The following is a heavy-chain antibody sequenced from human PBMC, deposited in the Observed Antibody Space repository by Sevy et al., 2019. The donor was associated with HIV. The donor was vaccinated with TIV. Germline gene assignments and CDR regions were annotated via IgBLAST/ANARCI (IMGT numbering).Heavy chain of an antibody. V-gene: IGHV3-30*02. Sequence: GGSLRLSCAASGFTFSNYGMHWVRQAPGKGLEWVAFIRYDGSSKYYADSLKGRFTISRDNSKNTLFLQMNSLRADDTAVYYCAKSSLTMVQGMGDYWGQGTLVTVSS. CDR3: AKSSLTMVQGMGDY. D-gene: IGHD3-10*01. J-gene: IGHJ4*02. CDR1: GFTFSNYG. CDR2: IRYDGSSK.